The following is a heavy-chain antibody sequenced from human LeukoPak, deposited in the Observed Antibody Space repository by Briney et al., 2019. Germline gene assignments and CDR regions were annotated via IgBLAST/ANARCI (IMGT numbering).Heavy chain of an antibody. CDR3: ARDNGVVHGVYYMDV. Sequence: AGGSLRLSCAASGFTFSNYWVTWARQAPGKGLEGVADIKQDGSEKLYVKSVRGRFTISRDNSKMSLFLQMNSLRAEDTAVYYCARDNGVVHGVYYMDVWGKGTTVTVS. CDR2: IKQDGSEK. D-gene: IGHD3-3*01. V-gene: IGHV3-7*01. J-gene: IGHJ6*03. CDR1: GFTFSNYW.